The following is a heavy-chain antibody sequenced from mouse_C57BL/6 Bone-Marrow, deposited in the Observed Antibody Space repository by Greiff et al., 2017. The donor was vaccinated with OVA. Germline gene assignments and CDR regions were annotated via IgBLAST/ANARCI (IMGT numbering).Heavy chain of an antibody. CDR1: GFTFSDYG. D-gene: IGHD1-1*01. CDR3: ARDYGRGAFAY. J-gene: IGHJ3*01. V-gene: IGHV5-17*01. Sequence: EVQVVESGGGLVKPGGSLKLSCAASGFTFSDYGMHWVRQAPEKGLEWVAYISSGSSTIYYADTVKGRFTISRDNAKNTLFLQMTSLRSEDTAMYYCARDYGRGAFAYWGQGTLVTVSA. CDR2: ISSGSSTI.